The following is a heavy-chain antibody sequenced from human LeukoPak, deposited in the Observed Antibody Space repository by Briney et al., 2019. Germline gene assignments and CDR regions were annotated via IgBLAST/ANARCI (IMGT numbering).Heavy chain of an antibody. CDR2: IYYSGST. CDR3: ARVAEDCSSTSCLNWFDP. J-gene: IGHJ5*02. Sequence: SETLSLTCTVSGGSISSGGYYWSWIRQHPGKGLEWIGYIYYSGSTYYNPSLKSRVTISVDTSKNQFSLKLSSVTAADTAVCYCARVAEDCSSTSCLNWFDPWGQGTLVTVSS. CDR1: GGSISSGGYY. V-gene: IGHV4-31*03. D-gene: IGHD2-2*01.